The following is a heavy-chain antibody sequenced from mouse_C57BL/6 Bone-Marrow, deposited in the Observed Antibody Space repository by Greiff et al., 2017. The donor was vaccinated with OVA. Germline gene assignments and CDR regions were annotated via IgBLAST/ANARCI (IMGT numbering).Heavy chain of an antibody. CDR1: GYTFTDYN. J-gene: IGHJ2*01. CDR2: INPNNGGT. Sequence: EVKVVESGPELVKPGASVQIPCKASGYTFTDYNMDWVKQSHGKSLEWIGDINPNNGGTIYNQKFKGKATLTVDKSSSTAYMELRSLTSEDTAVYYCARRGFFDYWGQGTTLTVSS. V-gene: IGHV1-18*01. CDR3: ARRGFFDY.